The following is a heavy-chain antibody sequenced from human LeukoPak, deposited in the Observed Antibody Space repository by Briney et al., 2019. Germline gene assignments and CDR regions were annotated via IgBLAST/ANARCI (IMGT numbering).Heavy chain of an antibody. J-gene: IGHJ6*02. CDR2: ISYTGGA. CDR3: ARVCLTTVTTWPTHNQYFYGMDV. V-gene: IGHV4-59*11. D-gene: IGHD4-17*01. Sequence: SETLSLTCTVSGGYINSHYWGWIRQPPGKVLEYIGYISYTGGAIYSPSLESRVTISIDTSKKQFSLNLRSVNTADTAVYYCARVCLTTVTTWPTHNQYFYGMDVWGQGTTVTVSS. CDR1: GGYINSHY.